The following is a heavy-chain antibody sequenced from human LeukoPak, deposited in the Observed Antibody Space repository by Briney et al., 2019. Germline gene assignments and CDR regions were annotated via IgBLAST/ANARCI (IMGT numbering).Heavy chain of an antibody. D-gene: IGHD5-24*01. J-gene: IGHJ4*02. CDR2: IYYSGST. Sequence: PSETLSLTCTVSSGSIRSYYWGWIRQPPGKGLEWIGSIYYSGSTYYNPSLKSRVTISVDTSKNQFSLKLSSVTAADTAVYYCARDGDGYNLGYWGQGTLVTVSS. CDR1: SGSIRSYY. V-gene: IGHV4-39*07. CDR3: ARDGDGYNLGY.